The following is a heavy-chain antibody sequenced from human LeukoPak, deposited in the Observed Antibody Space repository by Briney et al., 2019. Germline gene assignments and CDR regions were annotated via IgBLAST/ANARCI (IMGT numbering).Heavy chain of an antibody. J-gene: IGHJ6*03. CDR1: GGSVSSGYHY. D-gene: IGHD6-25*01. V-gene: IGHV4-30-4*08. CDR3: ARVTPGYTGGGADYYYMDV. Sequence: SETLSLTCTVSGGSVSSGYHYCSWIRQPPGKNLEWIGYISYSGSTSYNPSLESRVSISVDTTKNQFSLKLNSVTAADTAIYYCARVTPGYTGGGADYYYMDVWGKGTTVTVSS. CDR2: ISYSGST.